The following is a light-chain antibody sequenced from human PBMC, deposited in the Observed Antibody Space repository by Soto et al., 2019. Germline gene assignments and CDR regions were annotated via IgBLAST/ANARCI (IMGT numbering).Light chain of an antibody. Sequence: EIVMTQSPATLSVSPGERATLYCKASQRISSNLAWYQQKPGQPPRLLIYGASTRATGISARFSGSGSGTEFTLTISGLQSEDFALYYCQQYNIGPPYTFGQGTKVEIK. CDR1: QRISSN. CDR2: GAS. CDR3: QQYNIGPPYT. V-gene: IGKV3-15*01. J-gene: IGKJ2*01.